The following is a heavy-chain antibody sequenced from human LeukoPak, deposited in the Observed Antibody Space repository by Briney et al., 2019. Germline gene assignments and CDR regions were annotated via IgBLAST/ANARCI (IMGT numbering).Heavy chain of an antibody. CDR2: IYIGGY. CDR1: GDSISSSY. D-gene: IGHD3-22*01. V-gene: IGHV4-59*01. Sequence: SETLSLTCTVSGDSISSSYWSWIRQPPGKGLEWIGFIYIGGYNYNPSLTSRVTMSVDTSKNQVSLKVNSVTAADTAVYFCARQPPDTASFDYWGQGTLVTVSS. J-gene: IGHJ4*02. CDR3: ARQPPDTASFDY.